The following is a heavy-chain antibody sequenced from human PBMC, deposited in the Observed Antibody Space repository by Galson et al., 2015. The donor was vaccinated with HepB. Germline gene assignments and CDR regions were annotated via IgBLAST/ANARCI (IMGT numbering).Heavy chain of an antibody. CDR2: IKQDGSEK. V-gene: IGHV3-7*03. J-gene: IGHJ5*02. D-gene: IGHD5-12*01. CDR1: GFTFSSYW. Sequence: SLRLSCAASGFTFSSYWMSWVRQAPGKGLEWVANIKQDGSEKYYVDSVKGRFTISRDNAKNSLYLQMNSLRAEDTAVYYCARDPYSRGDSGYDSGWFDPWGQGTLVTVSS. CDR3: ARDPYSRGDSGYDSGWFDP.